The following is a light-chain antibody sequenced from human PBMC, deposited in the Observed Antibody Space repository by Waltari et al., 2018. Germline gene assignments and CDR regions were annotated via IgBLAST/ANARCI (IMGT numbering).Light chain of an antibody. J-gene: IGLJ3*02. CDR1: YRDVGTYNL. Sequence: QSALTQPASVSGSLGQSFTIPCTGTYRDVGTYNLVPWYQQHPGKAPKLLIFDVTARPSGVSTRFSGSKSGNTASLTISGLQAEDEADYYCCSYAGNFIWVFGGGTKLTVL. CDR3: CSYAGNFIWV. CDR2: DVT. V-gene: IGLV2-23*02.